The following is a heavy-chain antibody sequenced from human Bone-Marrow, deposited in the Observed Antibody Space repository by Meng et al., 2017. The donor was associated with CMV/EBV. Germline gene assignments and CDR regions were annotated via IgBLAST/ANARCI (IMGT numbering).Heavy chain of an antibody. J-gene: IGHJ4*02. CDR1: GYTFTSYG. D-gene: IGHD6-13*01. Sequence: ASVKVSCKASGYTFTSYGISWVRQAPGQGLEWMGWISAYNGNTNYAQKLQGRVTMTTDTSTSTAYMELRSLRSDDTAVYYCVVVAAAGLIVYWGQGTLVTVSS. V-gene: IGHV1-18*01. CDR2: ISAYNGNT. CDR3: VVVAAAGLIVY.